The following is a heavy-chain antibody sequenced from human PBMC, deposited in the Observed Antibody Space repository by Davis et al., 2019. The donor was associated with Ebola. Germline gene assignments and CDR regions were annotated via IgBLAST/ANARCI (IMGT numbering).Heavy chain of an antibody. V-gene: IGHV4-59*01. J-gene: IGHJ4*02. D-gene: IGHD3-22*01. CDR1: GDSISRYY. CDR3: ARAGGPYYDSSGYVDY. CDR2: IYYGGGT. Sequence: SETLSLTCSVSGDSISRYYWTWIRQSPGKGLEWIGYIYYGGGTKYNPSLKSRVTVSVDTSKNQFSLKLSSVTAADTAVYYCARAGGPYYDSSGYVDYWGRGTLVTVSS.